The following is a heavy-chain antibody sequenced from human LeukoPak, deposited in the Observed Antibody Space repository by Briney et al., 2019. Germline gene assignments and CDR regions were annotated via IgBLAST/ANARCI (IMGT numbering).Heavy chain of an antibody. V-gene: IGHV1-8*03. CDR2: RNPNSCNT. CDR3: ARGFYSSSWYGDYYYYMDV. D-gene: IGHD6-13*01. CDR1: VYTFTSYD. J-gene: IGHJ6*03. Sequence: ASVKVSCKASVYTFTSYDINWVRPATGRGLEWMGWRNPNSCNTGYAQKFQGRVTITRNTSISTAYMELSSLRSEDTAVYYCARGFYSSSWYGDYYYYMDVWGKGTTVTVSS.